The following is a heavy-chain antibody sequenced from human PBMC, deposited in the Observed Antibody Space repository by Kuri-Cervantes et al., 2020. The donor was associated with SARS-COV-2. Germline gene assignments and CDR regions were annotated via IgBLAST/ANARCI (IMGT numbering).Heavy chain of an antibody. CDR1: GGSISSHY. Sequence: SETLSLTCTVSGGSISSHYWSWIRQPPGKGLEWIGYIYYSGSTNYNPSLKSRVTISVDTSKNQFSLMLSSVTAADTAVYYCARGRRKYQLHFFDYWGQGTLVTVSS. CDR3: ARGRRKYQLHFFDY. V-gene: IGHV4-59*11. D-gene: IGHD2-2*01. J-gene: IGHJ4*02. CDR2: IYYSGST.